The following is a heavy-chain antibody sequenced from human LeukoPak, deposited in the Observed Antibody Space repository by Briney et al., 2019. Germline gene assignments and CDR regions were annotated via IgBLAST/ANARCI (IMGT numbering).Heavy chain of an antibody. J-gene: IGHJ4*02. Sequence: KPSETLSLTCAVYGGSFSGYYWSWIRQPPGKGLEWIGEINHSGSTNYNPSLKSRVTISVDTSQNQFSLKLSSETAADTAVYYCARDSSLSADIDYWGQGTLVTVSS. CDR3: ARDSSLSADIDY. CDR1: GGSFSGYY. D-gene: IGHD3-22*01. CDR2: INHSGST. V-gene: IGHV4-34*01.